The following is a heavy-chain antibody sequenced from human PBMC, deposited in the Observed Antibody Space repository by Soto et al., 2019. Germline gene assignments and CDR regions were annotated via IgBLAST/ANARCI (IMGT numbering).Heavy chain of an antibody. CDR3: ARDPRSITGTTSSEDFQH. CDR1: GGTFSGYA. CDR2: IIPLLGIT. V-gene: IGHV1-69*01. Sequence: QAQLMQSGAEVKKPGSSMKVSCKASGGTFSGYAINWVRQAPGQGLEWMGGIIPLLGITDYGQKFQGRITIAADESTGTAYMDLGGLRSEDTAVYYCARDPRSITGTTSSEDFQHWGQGTLVSVSS. J-gene: IGHJ1*01. D-gene: IGHD1-20*01.